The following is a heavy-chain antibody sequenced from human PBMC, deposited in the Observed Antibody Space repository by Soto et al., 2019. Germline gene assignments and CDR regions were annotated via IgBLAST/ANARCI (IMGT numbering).Heavy chain of an antibody. D-gene: IGHD3-22*01. V-gene: IGHV1-69*13. CDR3: ARDGSGYRSRASPMDV. CDR2: IIPIFGTA. J-gene: IGHJ6*02. Sequence: FSVKVSCKASGDTFSSYAISWVRQAPGQGLEWMGGIIPIFGTANYAQKFQGRVTITADESTSTAYMELSSLRSEDTAVYYCARDGSGYRSRASPMDVWGQGTTVTVSS. CDR1: GDTFSSYA.